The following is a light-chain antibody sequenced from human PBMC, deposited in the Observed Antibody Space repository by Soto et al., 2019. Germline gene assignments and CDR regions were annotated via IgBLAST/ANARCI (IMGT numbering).Light chain of an antibody. V-gene: IGKV1-5*01. CDR2: DAS. CDR3: QQYSGYWT. Sequence: DIQITQSPSTLSASVGDRVTITCRASQTISTWLAWYQQKPGKAPKLLMYDASRLESGVPSTFSGSGSGTEFTLTISSLQPDDVANYYCQQYSGYWTFGQGTKVEIK. J-gene: IGKJ1*01. CDR1: QTISTW.